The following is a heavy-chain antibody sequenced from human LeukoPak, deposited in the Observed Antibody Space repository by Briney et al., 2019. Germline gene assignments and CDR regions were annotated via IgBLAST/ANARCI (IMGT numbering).Heavy chain of an antibody. V-gene: IGHV5-51*01. CDR1: GDRFSSYG. J-gene: IGHJ4*02. Sequence: GRSLKMCRKGCGDRFSSYGDGWGRQIPGKSLEWMGIIYPGDSDTRYSPSFQGQVTISADKSVSTAYLQWSSLKASDTAMYYCARLDIAAAGKIDYWGQGTLVTVSS. D-gene: IGHD6-13*01. CDR2: IYPGDSDT. CDR3: ARLDIAAAGKIDY.